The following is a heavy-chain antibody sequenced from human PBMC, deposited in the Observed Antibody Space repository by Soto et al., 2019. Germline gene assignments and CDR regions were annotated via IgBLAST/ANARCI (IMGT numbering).Heavy chain of an antibody. CDR2: INPNSGGT. V-gene: IGHV1-2*04. CDR1: GYTFTGYY. CDR3: ARAGGLRYDFWSGYSSTNFDV. Sequence: ASVKVSCKASGYTFTGYYMHWVRQAPGQGLEWMGWINPNSGGTNYAQKFQGWVTMTRDTSISTAYMELSRLRSGDTAVYYCARAGGLRYDFWSGYSSTNFDVWRQGTLVTVSS. D-gene: IGHD3-3*01. J-gene: IGHJ4*02.